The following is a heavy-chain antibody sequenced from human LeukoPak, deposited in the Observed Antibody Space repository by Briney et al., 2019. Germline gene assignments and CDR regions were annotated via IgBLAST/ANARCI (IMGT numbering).Heavy chain of an antibody. CDR1: DDSISDYY. V-gene: IGHV4-59*12. Sequence: SETLSLTCTVSDDSISDYYRGWIRQPPGKGLEWIGYIYHSGSTYYNPSLKSRVTISVDRSKNQSSLKLSSVTAADTAVYYCARCDFWRLYYFDYWGQGTLVTVSS. CDR3: ARCDFWRLYYFDY. J-gene: IGHJ4*02. D-gene: IGHD3-3*01. CDR2: IYHSGST.